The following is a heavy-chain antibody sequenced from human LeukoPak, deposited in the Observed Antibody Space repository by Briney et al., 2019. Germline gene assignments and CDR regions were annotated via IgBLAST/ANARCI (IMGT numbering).Heavy chain of an antibody. CDR2: IKQDGSEK. Sequence: GGSLRLXCAASGFTFSSYWMSWVRQAPGKGLEWVANIKQDGSEKYYVDSVKGRFTISRDNAKNSLYLQMNSLRAEDTAVYYCARDWKYFDFWSGYHNWFDPWGQGTLVTVSS. CDR1: GFTFSSYW. CDR3: ARDWKYFDFWSGYHNWFDP. J-gene: IGHJ5*02. D-gene: IGHD3-3*01. V-gene: IGHV3-7*01.